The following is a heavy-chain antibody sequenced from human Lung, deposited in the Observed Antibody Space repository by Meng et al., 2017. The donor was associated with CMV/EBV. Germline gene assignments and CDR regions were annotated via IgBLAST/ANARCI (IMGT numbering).Heavy chain of an antibody. CDR3: ARSRGPVVPAAFEH. Sequence: LTXAASGFPFSTYAMHWVRQAPGKGLEWVAAISYDGSNKYYAPSVKGRFTLSRDNSKNTLYLQMNSLRAEDTAVYYCARSRGPVVPAAFEHWGQGNXVTVSS. J-gene: IGHJ4*02. CDR2: ISYDGSNK. D-gene: IGHD2-2*01. V-gene: IGHV3-30*04. CDR1: GFPFSTYA.